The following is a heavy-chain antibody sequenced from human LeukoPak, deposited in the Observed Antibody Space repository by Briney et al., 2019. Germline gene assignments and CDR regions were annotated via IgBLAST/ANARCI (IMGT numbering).Heavy chain of an antibody. D-gene: IGHD6-19*01. V-gene: IGHV1-24*01. CDR2: FDPEDGET. CDR3: ATEGSGSYYYYMDV. J-gene: IGHJ6*03. CDR1: GYTLTELS. Sequence: ASVKVSCTVSGYTLTELSMHWVRQAPGKGLEWMGGFDPEDGETIYAQKFQGRVTMTEDTSTDTAYMELSSLRSEDTAVYYCATEGSGSYYYYMDVWGKGTTVTVSS.